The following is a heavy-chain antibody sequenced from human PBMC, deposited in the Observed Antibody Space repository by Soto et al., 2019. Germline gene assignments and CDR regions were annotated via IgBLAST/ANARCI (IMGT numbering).Heavy chain of an antibody. V-gene: IGHV4-59*01. CDR2: IYYSGST. Sequence: SETLSLTCTVSGGSISSYYWSWIRQPPGKGLEWIGYIYYSGSTNYNPSLKSRVTISVDTSKNQFSLKLSSVTAADTAVYYCARGNYYYDSSIYPHYFDYWGQGTLVTVSS. CDR3: ARGNYYYDSSIYPHYFDY. J-gene: IGHJ4*02. D-gene: IGHD3-22*01. CDR1: GGSISSYY.